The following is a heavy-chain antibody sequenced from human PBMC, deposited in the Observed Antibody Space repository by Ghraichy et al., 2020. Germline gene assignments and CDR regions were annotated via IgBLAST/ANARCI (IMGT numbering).Heavy chain of an antibody. CDR1: GGSFSGYY. CDR3: ARVSRGYDLPLGSLYFDY. J-gene: IGHJ4*02. D-gene: IGHD5-12*01. CDR2: INLSGST. Sequence: SETLSLTCAVYGGSFSGYYWSWIRQPPGKGLEWIGEINLSGSTNYNPSLKSRVTISVDTSKNQFSLKLSSVTAADTAVYYCARVSRGYDLPLGSLYFDYWGQGTLVTVSS. V-gene: IGHV4-34*01.